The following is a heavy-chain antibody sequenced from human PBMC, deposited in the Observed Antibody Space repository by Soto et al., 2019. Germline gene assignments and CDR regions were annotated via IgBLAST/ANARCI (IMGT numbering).Heavy chain of an antibody. CDR2: TYYNGDT. V-gene: IGHV4-61*08. CDR1: DDSFRDAEYY. J-gene: IGHJ4*02. Sequence: SETLSLTCTVSDDSFRDAEYYWSWIRQPLGKGPEWIGYTYYNGDTKYNPALRSRVTMSEDTSKNQFSLRLSSVTAADTAVYFCARGPAYIDGWRTFDLWGRGILVTAPQ. D-gene: IGHD6-19*01. CDR3: ARGPAYIDGWRTFDL.